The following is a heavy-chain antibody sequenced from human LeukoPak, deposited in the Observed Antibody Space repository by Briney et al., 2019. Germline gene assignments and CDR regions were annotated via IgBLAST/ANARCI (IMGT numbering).Heavy chain of an antibody. CDR2: VKSKADDGTT. Sequence: GGSLRLSCEASGFSFTNTWMSWVRQAPGKGLEWVGRVKSKADDGTTDYAAPVQGRFTISRDDSKNTLSLQMNSLKTEDTAVYYCATEGGSGSYYGDDAFDMWGQGAMVTVSS. V-gene: IGHV3-15*01. CDR1: GFSFTNTW. J-gene: IGHJ3*02. D-gene: IGHD3-10*01. CDR3: ATEGGSGSYYGDDAFDM.